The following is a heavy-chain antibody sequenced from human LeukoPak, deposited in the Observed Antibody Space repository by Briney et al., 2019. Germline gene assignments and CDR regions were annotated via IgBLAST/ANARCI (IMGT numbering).Heavy chain of an antibody. J-gene: IGHJ4*02. V-gene: IGHV4-39*07. CDR2: IYHSGST. CDR3: QATMVRGVIYLDY. D-gene: IGHD3-10*01. CDR1: GGSISSSSYY. Sequence: SETLSLTCTVSGGSISSSSYYWGWIRQPPGKGLEWIGEIYHSGSTNYNPSLKSRVTISVDKSKNQFSLKLSSVTAADTAVYYCQATMVRGVIYLDYWGQGTLVTVSS.